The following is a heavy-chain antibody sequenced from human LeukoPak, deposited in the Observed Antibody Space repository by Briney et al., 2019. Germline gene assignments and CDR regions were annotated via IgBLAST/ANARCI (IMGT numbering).Heavy chain of an antibody. CDR2: ISGSGGST. CDR1: GFTFSSYA. Sequence: GGSLRLSCAASGFTFSSYAMSWVRQAPGKGLEWVSAISGSGGSTYYADSVKGRFTISRDNSKNTLYLQMNSLRAEDTAVYYCAGHYYDSSGYYWTDFDYWGQGTLVTVSS. D-gene: IGHD3-22*01. CDR3: AGHYYDSSGYYWTDFDY. J-gene: IGHJ4*02. V-gene: IGHV3-23*01.